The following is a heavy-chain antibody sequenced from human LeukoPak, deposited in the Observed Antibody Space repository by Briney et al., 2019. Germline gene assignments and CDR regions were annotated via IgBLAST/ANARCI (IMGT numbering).Heavy chain of an antibody. CDR1: GVTLSSYW. J-gene: IGHJ4*02. V-gene: IGHV3-7*01. CDR3: ARAPGMSGGNC. Sequence: GGSLRLSCAASGVTLSSYWMSWVRQAPGKGLEWLAYIDQDGRDISYLDSVKGRFTIARDNAKNSLILQMISLRMEDTAVYYCARAPGMSGGNCWGQGTLVTVSS. CDR2: IDQDGRDI. D-gene: IGHD2-15*01.